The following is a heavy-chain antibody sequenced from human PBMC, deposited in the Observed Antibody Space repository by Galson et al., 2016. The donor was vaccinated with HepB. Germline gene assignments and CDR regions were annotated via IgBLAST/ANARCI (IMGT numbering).Heavy chain of an antibody. J-gene: IGHJ4*02. CDR2: IAVGSGNT. D-gene: IGHD5-18*01. CDR3: ARFPDTSMAYFDY. V-gene: IGHV1-58*01. CDR1: GYTLGSKA. Sequence: SVKVSCKASGYTLGSKAFHWVRQARGRGLEWIGWIAVGSGNTRFAQGLQGRVTLTTDMSSNTVNMEVSSLTPADTAVYYCARFPDTSMAYFDYWGQGTLVAVSS.